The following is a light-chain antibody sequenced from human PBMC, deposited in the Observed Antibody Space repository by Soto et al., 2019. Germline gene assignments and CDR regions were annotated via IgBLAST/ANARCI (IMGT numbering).Light chain of an antibody. CDR1: QAISKY. Sequence: QMTQSPSSLSASVGDRVTITCRASQAISKYLAWYQQKPGGAPKLLIYEASTMQSGVPSRFSGSGSGADCTLTISSLQPEDVEIYYCQKYNDAPRTFGQGTRREMK. V-gene: IGKV1-27*01. J-gene: IGKJ1*01. CDR2: EAS. CDR3: QKYNDAPRT.